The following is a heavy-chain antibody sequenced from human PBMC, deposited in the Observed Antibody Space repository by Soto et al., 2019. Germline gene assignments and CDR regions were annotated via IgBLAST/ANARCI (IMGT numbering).Heavy chain of an antibody. D-gene: IGHD3-3*01. CDR2: IIPIFGTA. CDR1: GGTFSSNA. Sequence: QVQLVQSGAEVKKPGSSVKVSCKASGGTFSSNAISWVRQAPGQGLEWMGGIIPIFGTANYAQKFQGRVTITADESTSTAYMELSSLRSEDTAVYYCAIRGSGYDFWSGAEGSFDYWGQGTLVTVSS. CDR3: AIRGSGYDFWSGAEGSFDY. J-gene: IGHJ4*02. V-gene: IGHV1-69*01.